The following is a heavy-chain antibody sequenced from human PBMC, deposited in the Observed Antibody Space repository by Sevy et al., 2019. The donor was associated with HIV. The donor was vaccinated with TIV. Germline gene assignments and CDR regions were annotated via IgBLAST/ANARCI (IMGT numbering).Heavy chain of an antibody. CDR3: ARDQFTVTTSYGMDV. Sequence: GGSLRLSCVASGFSFRSYTMNWVRQAPGKGLEWVSSITSDGNYMYYADSVKGRFALSRDNAKKSLYLLLDSLRAEDTAVYYCARDQFTVTTSYGMDVWGQGTTVTVSS. V-gene: IGHV3-21*01. CDR1: GFSFRSYT. D-gene: IGHD4-17*01. CDR2: ITSDGNYM. J-gene: IGHJ6*02.